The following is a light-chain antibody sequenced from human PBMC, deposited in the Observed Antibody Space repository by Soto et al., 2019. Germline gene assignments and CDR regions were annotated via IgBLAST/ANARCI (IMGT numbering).Light chain of an antibody. CDR2: DVS. J-gene: IGLJ1*01. Sequence: SVLTQPRSVSGSPRQSVTISCTGTSSDVGGYNYVSWYQQHPGKAPKLMIYDVSKRPSGVPDRFSGSKSGNTASLTISGLQAEDEADYYCCSYAGSYTYVFGTGTKVTVL. CDR1: SSDVGGYNY. CDR3: CSYAGSYTYV. V-gene: IGLV2-11*01.